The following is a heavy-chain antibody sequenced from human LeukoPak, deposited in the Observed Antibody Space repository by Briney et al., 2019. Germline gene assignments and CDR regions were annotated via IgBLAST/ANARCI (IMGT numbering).Heavy chain of an antibody. CDR2: ISYDGSNK. Sequence: GRSLRLSCAASGFTFSSYAMHWVRQAPGKGLEWVAVISYDGSNKYYADSVKGRFTISRGNSKNTLYLQMNSLRAEDTAVYYCARDLGAPWGQGTLVTVSS. CDR1: GFTFSSYA. D-gene: IGHD3-16*01. V-gene: IGHV3-30-3*01. CDR3: ARDLGAP. J-gene: IGHJ5*02.